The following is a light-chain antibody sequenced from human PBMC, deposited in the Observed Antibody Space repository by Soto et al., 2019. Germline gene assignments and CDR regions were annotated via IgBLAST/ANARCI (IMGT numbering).Light chain of an antibody. CDR3: QHTTDFT. Sequence: DIQMTQSPSTLAASVGDTVTMTCRSSSKWLAWYQKKPGKAPKLLIYDVSNLERGVPPRFSGSTSGAESTLTITVLQPDDLGTYYCQHTTDFTFGHGTKVEIK. V-gene: IGKV1-5*01. CDR2: DVS. J-gene: IGKJ2*01. CDR1: SSKW.